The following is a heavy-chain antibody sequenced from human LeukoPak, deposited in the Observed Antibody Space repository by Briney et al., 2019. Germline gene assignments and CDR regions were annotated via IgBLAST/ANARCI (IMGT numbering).Heavy chain of an antibody. CDR3: ARDGYGSGRNHFDY. CDR1: GFTFSSYS. CDR2: ISSSSSYI. D-gene: IGHD3-10*01. J-gene: IGHJ4*02. Sequence: GGSLRLSCAASGFTFSSYSMNWVRQAPGKGLEWVSSISSSSSYIYYADSVKGRFTISRDNAKNSLYLQMNSLRAEDTAVYYCARDGYGSGRNHFDYWGQGTLVTVSS. V-gene: IGHV3-21*01.